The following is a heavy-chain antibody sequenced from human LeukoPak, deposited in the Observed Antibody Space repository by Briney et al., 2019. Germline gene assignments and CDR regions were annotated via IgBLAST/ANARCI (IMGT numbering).Heavy chain of an antibody. CDR3: ARSNNYYASSGYYAKTRRDFDY. Sequence: ASVKVSCKTSGYTFTSYYMHWVRQAPGQGLEWMGIINPNGGSTSYAQKFQGRVTMIRATSTSTVYMELSSLRSEDTAVYYCARSNNYYASSGYYAKTRRDFDYWGQGTLVAVTS. D-gene: IGHD3-22*01. CDR1: GYTFTSYY. CDR2: INPNGGST. V-gene: IGHV1-46*01. J-gene: IGHJ4*02.